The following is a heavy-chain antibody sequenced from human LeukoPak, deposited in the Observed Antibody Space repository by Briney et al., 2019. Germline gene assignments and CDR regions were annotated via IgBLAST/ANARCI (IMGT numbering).Heavy chain of an antibody. Sequence: ASVKVSCKASGYTFTSYDINWVRQATGQGLEWMGSMNPNSGSTGYAQKFQGRVTITRNTSISTAYMELSGLRSEDTAVYYCARGQSTGYPYYFEYWGQGTLVTVSS. CDR3: ARGQSTGYPYYFEY. D-gene: IGHD5-12*01. CDR2: MNPNSGST. CDR1: GYTFTSYD. V-gene: IGHV1-8*03. J-gene: IGHJ4*02.